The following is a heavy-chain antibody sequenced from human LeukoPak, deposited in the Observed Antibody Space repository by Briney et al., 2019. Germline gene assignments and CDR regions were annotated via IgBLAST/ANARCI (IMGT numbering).Heavy chain of an antibody. J-gene: IGHJ4*02. V-gene: IGHV3-23*01. CDR3: ARVAPPLDDYIRGSFPYYFDY. CDR1: RFIFDNYG. CDR2: ISDDGYST. D-gene: IGHD3-16*01. Sequence: PGGSLRLSCAASRFIFDNYGMTWVRQAPGKGLEGVSGISDDGYSTYYADSVKGRFTISRDNSKNTLYLHMSSLRVEDTAVFYCARVAPPLDDYIRGSFPYYFDYWGQGTPVTVSS.